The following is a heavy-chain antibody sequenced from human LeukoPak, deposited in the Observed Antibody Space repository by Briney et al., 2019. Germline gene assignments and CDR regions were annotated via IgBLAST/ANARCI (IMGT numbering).Heavy chain of an antibody. CDR1: GFTFSSYA. J-gene: IGHJ4*02. CDR3: AKVGGAIFGVVIRGYFDY. D-gene: IGHD3-3*01. Sequence: GGSLRLSCAASGFTFSSYAMSWVRQAPGKGLEWVSAISGSGGSTYYADSMKARFTISRDNSKNTLYLQMNSLRAEDTAVYYCAKVGGAIFGVVIRGYFDYWGQGTLVTVSS. CDR2: ISGSGGST. V-gene: IGHV3-23*01.